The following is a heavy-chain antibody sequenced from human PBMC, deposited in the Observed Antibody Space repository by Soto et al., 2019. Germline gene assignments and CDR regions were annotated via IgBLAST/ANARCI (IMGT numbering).Heavy chain of an antibody. CDR3: ASHVDDDY. CDR1: GFVFSSYG. Sequence: QVQLVESGGGVVQPGRSLRLSCAASGFVFSSYGMHWVRQAPGKGLEWVAVIWYDGSNKYYADSVKGRFTISRDNSKNTLSRQSNSLRAEDTAVYYCASHVDDDYWGQGTLVTVSS. V-gene: IGHV3-33*01. J-gene: IGHJ4*02. D-gene: IGHD5-12*01. CDR2: IWYDGSNK.